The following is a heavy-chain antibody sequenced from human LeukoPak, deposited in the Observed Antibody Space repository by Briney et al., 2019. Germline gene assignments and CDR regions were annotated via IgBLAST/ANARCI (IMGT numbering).Heavy chain of an antibody. Sequence: SETLSLTCTVSGGSISSSNYYWGWIRQPPGKGLEWIGSISYSGGTYYSPSLKSRVTISLDTSKNQFSLKLSSVTAADTAVYYCARTVARDRITMIVVVTPEDAFDIWGQGTMVTVSS. CDR3: ARTVARDRITMIVVVTPEDAFDI. J-gene: IGHJ3*02. V-gene: IGHV4-39*07. CDR1: GGSISSSNYY. D-gene: IGHD3-22*01. CDR2: ISYSGGT.